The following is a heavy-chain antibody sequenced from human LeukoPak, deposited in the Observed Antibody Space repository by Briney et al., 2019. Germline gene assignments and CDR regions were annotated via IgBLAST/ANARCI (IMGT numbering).Heavy chain of an antibody. V-gene: IGHV3-33*01. Sequence: QPGGSLRLSCAASGFSFSSDVMHWVRQAPGKGLEWVAVIWYDGSNKYYGDYVEGRFTISRDNSKTTLYLQMNSMRAEETVVYYCARSRGYYFDYWGQGTLVTVSS. CDR1: GFSFSSDV. CDR3: ARSRGYYFDY. CDR2: IWYDGSNK. J-gene: IGHJ4*02.